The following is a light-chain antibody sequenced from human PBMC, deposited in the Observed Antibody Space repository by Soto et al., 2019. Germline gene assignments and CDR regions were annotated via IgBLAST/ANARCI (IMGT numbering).Light chain of an antibody. V-gene: IGKV1D-13*01. CDR2: DAS. CDR3: QQFNNYIT. J-gene: IGKJ5*01. CDR1: QGIGSA. Sequence: AIQMTQSPSSLSASVGDRVTITCRASQGIGSALAWYQQKPGKAPKLLIYDASSLESGVPSRFSGSGSGTDFTLTISSLQPEDFATYYCQQFNNYITFGQGTRLEIK.